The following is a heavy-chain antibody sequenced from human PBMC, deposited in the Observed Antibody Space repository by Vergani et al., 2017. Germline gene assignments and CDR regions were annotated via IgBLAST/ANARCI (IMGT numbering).Heavy chain of an antibody. CDR2: ISHSDDATYSADSERGRDDRT. CDR3: ANSVIAGNVGVAYFGMDV. Sequence: VQLLQSGGGEIQPGGSLRLSCEASGFAFSACGMNWVRQAPGKGLEWVSTISHSDDATYSADSERGRDDRTYYAASVKGRLTISRDKSQNTVNLQMNSLRTEDTAVYFCANSVIAGNVGVAYFGMDVWGRGTTVTVSS. D-gene: IGHD2/OR15-2a*01. V-gene: IGHV3-23*01. J-gene: IGHJ6*02. CDR1: GFAFSACG.